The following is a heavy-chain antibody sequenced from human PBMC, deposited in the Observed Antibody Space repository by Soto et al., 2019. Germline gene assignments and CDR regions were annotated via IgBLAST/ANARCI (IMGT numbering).Heavy chain of an antibody. J-gene: IGHJ5*01. CDR1: GFTFSSNG. V-gene: IGHV3-30*03. Sequence: QVQLVESGGGVVQPGRSLRLTCAASGFTFSSNGMHWVCQAPGKGLEWVALVSYDGSKTYYADSVRGRFTISRDNSENSLYLQMYSLRAEDTAVYYYARWVGGSMYDNNRTSDSWGQGTLVTVSS. CDR3: ARWVGGSMYDNNRTSDS. D-gene: IGHD3-22*01. CDR2: VSYDGSKT.